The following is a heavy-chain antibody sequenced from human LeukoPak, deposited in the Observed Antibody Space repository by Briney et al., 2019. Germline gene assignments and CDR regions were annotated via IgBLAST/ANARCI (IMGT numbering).Heavy chain of an antibody. CDR1: GFTFDDYG. Sequence: GGSLRLSCAASGFTFDDYGMSWVRQAPGKGLEWVSGINWNGGSTGYADSVKGRFTISRDNAKNSLYLQMNSLRAEDTALYYCARAIAGATIYHRNAFDIWGQGTMVTVSS. CDR2: INWNGGST. CDR3: ARAIAGATIYHRNAFDI. J-gene: IGHJ3*02. D-gene: IGHD1-26*01. V-gene: IGHV3-20*04.